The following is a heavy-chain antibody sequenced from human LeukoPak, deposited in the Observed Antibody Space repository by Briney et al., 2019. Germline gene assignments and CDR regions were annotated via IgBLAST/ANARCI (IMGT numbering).Heavy chain of an antibody. CDR2: VYHSGST. CDR1: GDSVSSNYY. Sequence: PSETLSLTCTVSGDSVSSNYYWGWIRQTPGKGLQWIGSVYHSGSTYYNPSLKSRVTISVDTSKNQLSLQVRSVTAADTAVYYCARDNEGLNYFDYWGQGTLVTVSS. CDR3: ARDNEGLNYFDY. J-gene: IGHJ4*02. V-gene: IGHV4-38-2*02. D-gene: IGHD1-1*01.